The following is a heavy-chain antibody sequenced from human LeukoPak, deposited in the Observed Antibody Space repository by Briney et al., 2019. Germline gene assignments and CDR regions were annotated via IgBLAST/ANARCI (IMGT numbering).Heavy chain of an antibody. D-gene: IGHD3-9*01. CDR3: ARDQYDILTGYRHDAFDI. CDR2: ISSSSSYT. Sequence: GGSLRLSCAASGFTFSDYYMSWIRQAPGKGLEWVSCISSSSSYTNYADSVKGRFTISRDNAKNSLYLQMNSLRAEDTAVYYCARDQYDILTGYRHDAFDIWGQGTMVTVSS. CDR1: GFTFSDYY. V-gene: IGHV3-11*06. J-gene: IGHJ3*02.